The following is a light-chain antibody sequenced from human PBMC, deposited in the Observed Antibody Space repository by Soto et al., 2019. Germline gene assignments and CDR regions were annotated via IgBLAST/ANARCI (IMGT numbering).Light chain of an antibody. CDR2: AAS. J-gene: IGKJ5*01. CDR3: QQYGSSPPIT. V-gene: IGKV1-39*01. Sequence: DIQMTQSPSSLSASVGDRVTITCRASQSISSYLHWYQQKPGKAPKLLIYAASNLQSGVPSRFSGSGSGTEFTLTISSLQPEDFAVYYCQQYGSSPPITFGQGTRLEIK. CDR1: QSISSY.